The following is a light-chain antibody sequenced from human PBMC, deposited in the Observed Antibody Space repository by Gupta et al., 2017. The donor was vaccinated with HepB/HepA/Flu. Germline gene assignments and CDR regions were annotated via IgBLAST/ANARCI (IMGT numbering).Light chain of an antibody. V-gene: IGKV3-15*01. Sequence: EILMTQSPATMSVSPGERVSFSCWASQSVTSNLAWYQQKPGQAPRLLIYGASTRATGIPARFSGSGSGTEFTLTISSLQSEDFAVYYCQQYNNWPPLTFGGGTKVEIK. CDR3: QQYNNWPPLT. CDR2: GAS. J-gene: IGKJ4*01. CDR1: QSVTSN.